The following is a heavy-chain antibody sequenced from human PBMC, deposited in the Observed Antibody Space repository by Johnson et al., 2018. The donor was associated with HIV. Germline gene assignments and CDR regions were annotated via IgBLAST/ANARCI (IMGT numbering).Heavy chain of an antibody. J-gene: IGHJ3*02. CDR1: GFTFSSYW. CDR3: ARSFGVTTPGAFDI. CDR2: IKQDGSEK. D-gene: IGHD3-3*01. V-gene: IGHV3-7*01. Sequence: VQLVESGGGLVQPGGSLRLSCAASGFTFSSYWMSWVRQAPGKGLEWVANIKQDGSEKYYVDSVKGRFTISRDNAKNSLYLQMNSLRAEDTAVYYCARSFGVTTPGAFDIWGQGTMVTVSS.